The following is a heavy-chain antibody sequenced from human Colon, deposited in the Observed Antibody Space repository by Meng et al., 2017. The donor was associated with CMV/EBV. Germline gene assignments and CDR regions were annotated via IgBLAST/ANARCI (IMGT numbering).Heavy chain of an antibody. CDR1: GYTLTANQ. J-gene: IGHJ4*02. Sequence: HVALVKNGTELKKLCSTVKVSCNTSGYTLTANQLHWVRQARGQVLKWIGGIYPQDGGTYFAQKFQGRVTLTRDTSITTAYMELSGLTSYDTAIYYCVRESWYFDFWGEGTLVTVFS. CDR3: VRESWYFDF. V-gene: IGHV1-2*02. D-gene: IGHD6-13*01. CDR2: IYPQDGGT.